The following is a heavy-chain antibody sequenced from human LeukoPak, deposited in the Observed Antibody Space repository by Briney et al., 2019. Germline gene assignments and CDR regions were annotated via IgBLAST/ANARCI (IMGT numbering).Heavy chain of an antibody. CDR2: ITGSSDSI. V-gene: IGHV3-21*01. D-gene: IGHD4-23*01. CDR3: ARDRELDYGGNQNYYGMDV. Sequence: GGSLRLSCAASGFTFSSYAMEWVRQAPGKGLEWVSSITGSSDSIYYADSVKGRFTISRDNAKNTLYLQMNSLRAEDTAVYYCARDRELDYGGNQNYYGMDVWGQGTTVTVSS. CDR1: GFTFSSYA. J-gene: IGHJ6*02.